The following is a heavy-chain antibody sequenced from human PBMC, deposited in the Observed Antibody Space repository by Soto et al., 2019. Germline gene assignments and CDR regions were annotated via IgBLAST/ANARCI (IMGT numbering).Heavy chain of an antibody. CDR2: FYSSGSI. J-gene: IGHJ5*02. CDR1: GYSITAGGYY. D-gene: IGHD6-19*01. CDR3: ARMYSSGSGWFHT. V-gene: IGHV4-31*03. Sequence: SETLSLTCFVSGYSITAGGYYWSWIRHHPGKGLEWIGSFYSSGSIIYNPSLRSRVSISGDTSSNQFSMSLTSVTAADTARYYCARMYSSGSGWFHTWGQGTLVTVSS.